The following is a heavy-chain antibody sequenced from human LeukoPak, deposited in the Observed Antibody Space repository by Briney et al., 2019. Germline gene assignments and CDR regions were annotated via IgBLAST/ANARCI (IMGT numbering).Heavy chain of an antibody. Sequence: SQTLSLTCTVSGASISSGGYYWSWVRQDPGKGLEWIGYIYYGGSSYYNPSLKSRITISVDTSKNQFSLELSSVTAADTAVYFCARADGGVRGYYFDYWGQGIMVTVSS. CDR3: ARADGGVRGYYFDY. CDR1: GASISSGGYY. D-gene: IGHD3-10*01. V-gene: IGHV4-31*03. CDR2: IYYGGSS. J-gene: IGHJ4*02.